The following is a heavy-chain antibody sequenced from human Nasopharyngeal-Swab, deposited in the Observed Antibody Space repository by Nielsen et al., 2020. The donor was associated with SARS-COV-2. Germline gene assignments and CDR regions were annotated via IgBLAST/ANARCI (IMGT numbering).Heavy chain of an antibody. J-gene: IGHJ4*02. CDR1: GASISTYY. CDR3: ARDSRSGWLY. Sequence: SETLSLTCAVSGASISTYYWSWIRQSPGTGLESIGCISYSGSTNYNPSLQSRVAISVDTSKNHLSLRLTSVTAADSAVYYCARDSRSGWLYWGQGTLVTVSS. V-gene: IGHV4-59*01. CDR2: ISYSGST. D-gene: IGHD6-19*01.